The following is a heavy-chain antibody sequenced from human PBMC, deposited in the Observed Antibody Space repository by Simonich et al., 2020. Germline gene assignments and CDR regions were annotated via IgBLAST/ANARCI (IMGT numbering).Heavy chain of an antibody. J-gene: IGHJ4*02. CDR1: GYSISSGYY. CDR2: NYHSGST. D-gene: IGHD7-27*01. CDR3: ARGLTGDY. V-gene: IGHV4-38-2*01. Sequence: QVQLQESGPGLVKPSETLSLTCAVSGYSISSGYYWGWIRQPPGKGLEWIGSNYHSGSTYHNPSLKSRVTISVDTSKNQVSLKPSSVTAADTAVYYCARGLTGDYWGQGTLVTVSS.